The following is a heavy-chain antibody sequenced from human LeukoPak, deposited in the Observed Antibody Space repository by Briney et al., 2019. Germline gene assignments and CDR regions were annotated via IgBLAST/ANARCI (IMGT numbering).Heavy chain of an antibody. J-gene: IGHJ4*02. Sequence: SETLSLTCTVSGGSISSYYWSWIRQPPGKGLEWIGYVYHSGSTNYNPSLKSRVTISVDTSKNQFSLKLSSVTAADTAVYYCAGGSGSYYMVYYFDYWGQGTLVTVSS. D-gene: IGHD3-10*01. CDR2: VYHSGST. CDR1: GGSISSYY. CDR3: AGGSGSYYMVYYFDY. V-gene: IGHV4-59*01.